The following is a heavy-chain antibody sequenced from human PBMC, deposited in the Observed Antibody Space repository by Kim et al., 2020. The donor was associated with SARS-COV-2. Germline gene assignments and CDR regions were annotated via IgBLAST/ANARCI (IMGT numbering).Heavy chain of an antibody. CDR2: ISSSSSTI. J-gene: IGHJ4*02. CDR1: GFTFSSYS. CDR3: ARGGSGWGFDY. Sequence: GGSLRLSCAASGFTFSSYSMNWVRQAPGKGLEWVSYISSSSSTIYYADSVKGRFTISRDNAKNSLYLQMNSLRAEDTAVYYCARGGSGWGFDYWGQGTLVTVSS. V-gene: IGHV3-48*04. D-gene: IGHD6-19*01.